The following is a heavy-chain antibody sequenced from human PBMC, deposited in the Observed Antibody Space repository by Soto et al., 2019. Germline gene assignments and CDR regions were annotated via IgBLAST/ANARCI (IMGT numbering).Heavy chain of an antibody. J-gene: IGHJ5*02. CDR2: FIPIFGTA. CDR1: GCTFSSYA. CDR3: ARDRAGDGYRNWFDP. Sequence: QVQLVQSGAEVKKPGSSVKVSFKASGCTFSSYAISWVRQAPGQGLEWMGGFIPIFGTANYAQKFQGRVTITAEKSTSTAYMEVSSLRSEDTAVYYFARDRAGDGYRNWFDPWGQGTLVTVSS. V-gene: IGHV1-69*06. D-gene: IGHD5-12*01.